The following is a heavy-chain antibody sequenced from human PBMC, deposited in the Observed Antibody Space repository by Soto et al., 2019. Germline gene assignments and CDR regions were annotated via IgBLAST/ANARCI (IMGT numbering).Heavy chain of an antibody. CDR2: ISSSGSTI. CDR3: ARQMVYAITLYYDILTGPFDY. CDR1: GFTFSDYY. J-gene: IGHJ4*02. D-gene: IGHD3-9*01. Sequence: GGSLRLSCAASGFTFSDYYMSWIRQAPGKGLEWVSYISSSGSTIYYADSVKGRFTISRDNAKNSLYLQMNSLRAEDTAVYYCARQMVYAITLYYDILTGPFDYWGQGTLVTVSS. V-gene: IGHV3-11*01.